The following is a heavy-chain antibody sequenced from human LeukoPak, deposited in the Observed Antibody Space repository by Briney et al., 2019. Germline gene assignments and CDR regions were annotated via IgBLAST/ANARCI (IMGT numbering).Heavy chain of an antibody. CDR2: VSPSGGST. J-gene: IGHJ4*02. Sequence: GPVKVSCKAFGYTFTRYYMHWVRQAPGQGPEWMGVVSPSGGSTTYAQKLQGRVTMTTDTSTSTAYMELRSLISDDTAVYYCARDLYSRRMDYYGSGSFFAYWGQGTLVTVSS. CDR3: ARDLYSRRMDYYGSGSFFAY. CDR1: GYTFTRYY. V-gene: IGHV1-46*01. D-gene: IGHD3-10*01.